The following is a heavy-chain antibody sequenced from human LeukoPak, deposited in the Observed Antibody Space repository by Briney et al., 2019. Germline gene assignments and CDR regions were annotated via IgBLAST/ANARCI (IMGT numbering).Heavy chain of an antibody. D-gene: IGHD6-13*01. J-gene: IGHJ5*02. CDR2: INPSGGST. CDR3: ARQRDSSWHLKYNWFDP. Sequence: ASVKVSCKASGYTFTSYYMHWVRQAPGQGLEWMGNINPSGGSTSYAQKFQGRVTMTRDMSTSTVYMELSSLRSEDTAVYYCARQRDSSWHLKYNWFDPWGQGTLVTVSS. CDR1: GYTFTSYY. V-gene: IGHV1-46*01.